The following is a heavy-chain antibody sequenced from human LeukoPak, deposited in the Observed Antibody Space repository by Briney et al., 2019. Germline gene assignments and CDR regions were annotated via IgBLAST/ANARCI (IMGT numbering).Heavy chain of an antibody. CDR1: GGSISSYY. J-gene: IGHJ3*02. D-gene: IGHD2-15*01. CDR2: IYYSGST. CDR3: ARGTSLPKAFDI. V-gene: IGHV4-59*01. Sequence: SETLSLACTVSGGSISSYYWSWIRQPPGKGLEWIGYIYYSGSTNYNPSLKSRVTISVDTSKNQFSLKLSSVTAAHTAVYYCARGTSLPKAFDIWGQGTMVTVSS.